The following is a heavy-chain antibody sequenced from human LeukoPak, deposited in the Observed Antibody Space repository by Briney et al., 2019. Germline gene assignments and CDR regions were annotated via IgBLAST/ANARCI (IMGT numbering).Heavy chain of an antibody. CDR1: GGSMSSSSYY. J-gene: IGHJ4*02. CDR2: IYYSGST. CDR3: ARQAYSGYAY. V-gene: IGHV4-39*01. Sequence: SETLSLTCAVSGGSMSSSSYYWGWIRRPPGKGLEWIGSIYYSGSTYYNPSLKSRVTISVDTSKNQFSLKLSSVTAADTAVYYCARQAYSGYAYWGQGTLVTVSS. D-gene: IGHD5-12*01.